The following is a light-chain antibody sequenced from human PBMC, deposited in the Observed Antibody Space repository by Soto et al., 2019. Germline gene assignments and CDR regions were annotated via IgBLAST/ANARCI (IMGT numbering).Light chain of an antibody. J-gene: IGKJ5*01. V-gene: IGKV3-15*01. CDR1: QSVSSN. CDR3: QQYNNWPLT. Sequence: EIVMTQSPATLSVSPGERATLSCRASQSVSSNLAWYQQKPGQAPRLLIYGASTRATGFPARFSGSGSGTDFTLTISSLQSEDFAVYYCQQYNNWPLTFGQGTRLEMK. CDR2: GAS.